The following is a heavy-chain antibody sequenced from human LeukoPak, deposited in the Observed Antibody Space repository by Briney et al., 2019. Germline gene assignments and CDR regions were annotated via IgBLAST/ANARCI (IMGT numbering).Heavy chain of an antibody. CDR3: ARTRGYSYGDYFDY. V-gene: IGHV4-39*07. CDR1: GGSISSSSYY. CDR2: IYYSGST. D-gene: IGHD5-18*01. Sequence: PSETLSLTRTVSGGSISSSSYYWGWIRQPPGKGLEWIGSIYYSGSTYYNPSLKSRVTISVDTSKNQFSLKLSSVTAADTAVYYCARTRGYSYGDYFDYWGQGTLVTVSS. J-gene: IGHJ4*02.